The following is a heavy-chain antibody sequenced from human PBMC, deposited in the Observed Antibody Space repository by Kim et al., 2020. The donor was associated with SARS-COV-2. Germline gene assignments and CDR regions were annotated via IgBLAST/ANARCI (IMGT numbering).Heavy chain of an antibody. J-gene: IGHJ3*02. CDR3: VNKNHVAFDI. CDR2: ISYDGSNK. V-gene: IGHV3-30*03. CDR1: GFTFSNYD. Sequence: GGSLRLSCAASGFTFSNYDMHWVRQAPGKGLEWVAVISYDGSNKYYADSVKGRFTISRDNSKNTLFLQMSSLRAEDTAVYYCVNKNHVAFDIWGQGTMVTVSS.